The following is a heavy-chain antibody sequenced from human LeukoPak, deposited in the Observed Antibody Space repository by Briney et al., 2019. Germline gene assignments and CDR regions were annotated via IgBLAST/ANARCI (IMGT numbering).Heavy chain of an antibody. J-gene: IGHJ4*02. CDR1: GVSFSSSTSY. V-gene: IGHV4-39*01. CDR2: IYYSGST. Sequence: PSETLSLTCSVSGVSFSSSTSYWGWIRQPPGQGLEWIGTIYYSGSTYYNPSLKSRVTISVDTSKNQFSLKFGSVTAADTAVYYRARQTYGSGSYYTLDCWGQGTLVTVSS. D-gene: IGHD3-10*01. CDR3: ARQTYGSGSYYTLDC.